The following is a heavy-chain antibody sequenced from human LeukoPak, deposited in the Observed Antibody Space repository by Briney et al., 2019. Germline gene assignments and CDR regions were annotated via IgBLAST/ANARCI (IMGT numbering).Heavy chain of an antibody. J-gene: IGHJ6*03. CDR2: INHSGST. CDR1: GGSFSGYY. V-gene: IGHV4-34*01. Sequence: SETLSLTCAVYGGSFSGYYWSWIRQPPGKGLEWSGEINHSGSTNYNPSLKSRVTISVDTSKNQFSLKLSSVTAADTAVYYCARGPVGSSGWYIHYYYYMDVWGKGTTVTVSS. D-gene: IGHD6-19*01. CDR3: ARGPVGSSGWYIHYYYYMDV.